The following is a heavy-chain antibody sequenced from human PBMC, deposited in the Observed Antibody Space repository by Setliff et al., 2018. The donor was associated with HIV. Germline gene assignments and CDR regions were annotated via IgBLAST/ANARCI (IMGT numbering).Heavy chain of an antibody. D-gene: IGHD1-7*01. Sequence: SDTLSLTCAVYGGSFSGYYWSWIRQPPGKGLEWIGEINHSGSTNYNPSLKSRVTISVDTSKNQFSLKLSSVTAADTAVYYCARDRYTWNYGKNYMDVWGKGTTVTVSS. CDR2: INHSGST. J-gene: IGHJ6*03. V-gene: IGHV4-34*01. CDR3: ARDRYTWNYGKNYMDV. CDR1: GGSFSGYY.